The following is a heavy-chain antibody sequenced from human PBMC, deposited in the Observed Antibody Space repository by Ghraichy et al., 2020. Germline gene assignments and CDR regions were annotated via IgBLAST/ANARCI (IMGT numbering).Heavy chain of an antibody. Sequence: SETLSLTCTVSPGSISSYYWSWIRQPPGKGLEWIGYIDYSGSTDYNPSLKSRVSISVDTSKNHFFLKLSSVTAADTALYYCASAFPGYSHVFGHWGQGSLVTVSS. CDR1: PGSISSYY. J-gene: IGHJ4*02. D-gene: IGHD5-18*01. CDR2: IDYSGST. V-gene: IGHV4-59*01. CDR3: ASAFPGYSHVFGH.